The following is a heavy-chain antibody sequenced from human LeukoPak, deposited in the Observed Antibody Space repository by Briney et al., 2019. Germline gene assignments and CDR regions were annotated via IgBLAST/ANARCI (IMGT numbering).Heavy chain of an antibody. CDR1: GGTFSSYA. D-gene: IGHD6-6*01. J-gene: IGHJ4*02. CDR2: IIPIFGTA. CDR3: ASVPYSSPSGLGFDY. V-gene: IGHV1-69*05. Sequence: SVKVSCKASGGTFSSYAISWVRQAPGQGLEWMGGIIPIFGTANYAQKFQGRVTITTDESTSTAYMELSSLRSEDTAVYYCASVPYSSPSGLGFDYWGQGTLVTVSS.